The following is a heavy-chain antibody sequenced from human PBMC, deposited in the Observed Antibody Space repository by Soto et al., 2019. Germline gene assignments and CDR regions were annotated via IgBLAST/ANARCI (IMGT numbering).Heavy chain of an antibody. CDR1: GGSVGNNNW. Sequence: PSETLSLTCAVSGGSVGNNNWWSCVRLSPGNGLEWIGEIHHSGGTNYNRSLESRATISVDRSTNEFSLRLHYVTAADTAIYYCTKNSAYALDFWGLGPLVSLSS. V-gene: IGHV4-4*02. CDR2: IHHSGGT. CDR3: TKNSAYALDF. D-gene: IGHD5-12*01. J-gene: IGHJ4*02.